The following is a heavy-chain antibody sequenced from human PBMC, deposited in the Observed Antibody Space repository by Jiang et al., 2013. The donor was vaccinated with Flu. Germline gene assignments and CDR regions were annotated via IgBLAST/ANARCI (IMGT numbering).Heavy chain of an antibody. CDR1: GVPFSGYY. J-gene: IGHJ4*02. CDR2: ISDSGST. D-gene: IGHD3-22*01. CDR3: ASTQNYFDGSGYYY. Sequence: LLKPSETLSLTCAVYGVPFSGYYWSWIRQPPGKGPEWIGEISDSGSTNYNPSLQSRVTISVDTSKSQFSLKLISVTAADTAVYYCASTQNYFDGSGYYYWGQGTLVTVSS. V-gene: IGHV4-34*01.